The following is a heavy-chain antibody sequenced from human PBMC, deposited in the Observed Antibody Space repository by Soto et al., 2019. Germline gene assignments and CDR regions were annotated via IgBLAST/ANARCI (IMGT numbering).Heavy chain of an antibody. CDR3: VRRVSGNYDY. Sequence: EVQLAESGGGMVQPGGSLRLSCVASGFTFSSYAMHWVRQAPGKGLEYVSSISSNGGTTYYGNSVKGRFTISRDNSKNTLYVQMGSLRAEDMAVYYCVRRVSGNYDYWGQGTLVTVSS. CDR1: GFTFSSYA. J-gene: IGHJ4*02. D-gene: IGHD1-7*01. CDR2: ISSNGGTT. V-gene: IGHV3-64*01.